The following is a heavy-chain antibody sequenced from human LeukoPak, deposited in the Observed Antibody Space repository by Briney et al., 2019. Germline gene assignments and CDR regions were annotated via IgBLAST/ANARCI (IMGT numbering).Heavy chain of an antibody. J-gene: IGHJ6*03. CDR1: GGTFSSYA. CDR3: ARVRVPAAKSYYYMDV. Sequence: GASVKVSCKASGGTFSSYAISWVRQAPGQGLEWMGGIIPIFGTASYAQKFQGRVTITTDESTSTAYMELSSLRSEDTAVYYCARVRVPAAKSYYYMDVWGKGTTVTVSS. V-gene: IGHV1-69*05. CDR2: IIPIFGTA. D-gene: IGHD2-2*01.